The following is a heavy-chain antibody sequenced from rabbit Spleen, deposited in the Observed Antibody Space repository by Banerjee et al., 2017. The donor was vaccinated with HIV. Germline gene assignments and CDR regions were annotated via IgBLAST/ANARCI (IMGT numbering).Heavy chain of an antibody. CDR3: ARSRYYDFDYSGYTYAIPNNL. Sequence: QEQLEESGGDLVQPEGSLTLTCTVSGFSLNNNYVMRWVRQAPGKGPEWIACIYNGDGTTYYASWVNGRFTISRSTSLNTVTLQMTSLTAADTATYFCARSRYYDFDYSGYTYAIPNNLWGPGTLVTVS. D-gene: IGHD6-1*01. J-gene: IGHJ4*01. V-gene: IGHV1S47*01. CDR1: GFSLNNNYV. CDR2: IYNGDGTT.